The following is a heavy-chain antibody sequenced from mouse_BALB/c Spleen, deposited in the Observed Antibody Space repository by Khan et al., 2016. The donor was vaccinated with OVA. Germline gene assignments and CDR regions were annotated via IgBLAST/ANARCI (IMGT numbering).Heavy chain of an antibody. CDR1: GFSLTTYG. CDR2: IWSDGTT. Sequence: QVHLKESGPGLAAPSQSLSITCTISGFSLTTYGVHWVRQPPGKGLAWLVVIWSDGTTTYNSALKSRLTITKDNSQSQVFLKMNSLQTDDTAIYFCARQPYYHYNIMDYWGQGTSVTVSS. V-gene: IGHV2-6-1*01. D-gene: IGHD2-10*01. J-gene: IGHJ4*01. CDR3: ARQPYYHYNIMDY.